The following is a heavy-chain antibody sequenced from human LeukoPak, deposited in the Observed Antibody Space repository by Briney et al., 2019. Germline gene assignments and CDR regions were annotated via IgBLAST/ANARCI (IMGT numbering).Heavy chain of an antibody. Sequence: GGSLRLSCAVSGFTVSGNYMSWVRQAPGKGLEWVSLIYSGGTTYYADSVKGRFTISRDNSKNTLYLQMNSLRAEDSAVYYCARDEVGGPLKYWGQGVLVTVSS. CDR2: IYSGGTT. V-gene: IGHV3-53*01. CDR3: ARDEVGGPLKY. J-gene: IGHJ4*02. D-gene: IGHD1-26*01. CDR1: GFTVSGNY.